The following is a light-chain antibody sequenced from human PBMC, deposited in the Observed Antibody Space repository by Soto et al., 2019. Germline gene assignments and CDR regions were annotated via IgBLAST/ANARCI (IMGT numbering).Light chain of an antibody. CDR1: NSDVGGYNY. CDR2: DVT. V-gene: IGLV2-11*01. Sequence: QSVLTQPRSVSGSPRQSVSISCTGTNSDVGGYNYVSWYQQHPAKAPRLIIYDVTNRPSGVPDRFSGSKSGNTASLTVSGLQAEDEADYYCSSYTSSNTLVFGTGTKVTVL. J-gene: IGLJ1*01. CDR3: SSYTSSNTLV.